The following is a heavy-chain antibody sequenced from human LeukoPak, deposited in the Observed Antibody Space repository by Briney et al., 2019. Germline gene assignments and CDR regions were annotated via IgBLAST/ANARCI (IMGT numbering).Heavy chain of an antibody. CDR3: VRELYVVGPAAFDI. CDR2: ISSSSSYI. D-gene: IGHD1-26*01. J-gene: IGHJ3*02. Sequence: PWGSLRLSCAASGFTFSSYSMNWVRQAPGKGLEWVSSISSSSSYIYYADSVKGRFTISRDNAKNSLYLQMNSLRAEDTAVYFCVRELYVVGPAAFDIWGQGTMVTVSS. CDR1: GFTFSSYS. V-gene: IGHV3-21*01.